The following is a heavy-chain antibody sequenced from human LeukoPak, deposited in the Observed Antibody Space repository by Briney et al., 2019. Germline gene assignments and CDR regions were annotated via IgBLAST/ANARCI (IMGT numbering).Heavy chain of an antibody. CDR3: ARDKPRGSYYGSIFDS. V-gene: IGHV3-7*01. Sequence: PSETLSLTCTVSGGSISSYYWSWIRQPAGKGLEWVANIRDDGGEIYYVDSVKGRFTISRDNAKSSLFLQMNSLRAEDAAVYYCARDKPRGSYYGSIFDSWGQGTLVTVSS. D-gene: IGHD1-26*01. CDR2: IRDDGGEI. J-gene: IGHJ4*02. CDR1: GGSISSYY.